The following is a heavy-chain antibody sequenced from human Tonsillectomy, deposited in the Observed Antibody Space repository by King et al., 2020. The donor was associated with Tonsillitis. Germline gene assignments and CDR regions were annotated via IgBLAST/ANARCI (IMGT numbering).Heavy chain of an antibody. J-gene: IGHJ4*02. D-gene: IGHD6-19*01. CDR2: IRDIANSYTT. CDR3: VRTSGGSGWYPFDY. Sequence: VQLVESGGGLVQPGGSLRLSCAASGFTFSDHYMDWVRQAPGKGLEWVGRIRDIANSYTTEYAASVKGRFTISRDDSKNSLSLQMNSLKTEDTAVYHCVRTSGGSGWYPFDYWGQGTLVTVSS. V-gene: IGHV3-72*01. CDR1: GFTFSDHY.